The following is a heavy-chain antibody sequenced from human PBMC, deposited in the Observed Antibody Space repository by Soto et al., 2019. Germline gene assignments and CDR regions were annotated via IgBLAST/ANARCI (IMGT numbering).Heavy chain of an antibody. V-gene: IGHV3-48*01. CDR3: ARDQQLGTYGGYVGAFDI. Sequence: GGSLRLSCAASGFTFSSYSMNWVRQAPGKGLEWVSYISSSSSTIYYADSVKGRFTISRDNAKNSLYLQMNSLRAEDTAVYYCARDQQLGTYGGYVGAFDIWGQGTMVTVSS. CDR2: ISSSSSTI. CDR1: GFTFSSYS. J-gene: IGHJ3*02. D-gene: IGHD5-12*01.